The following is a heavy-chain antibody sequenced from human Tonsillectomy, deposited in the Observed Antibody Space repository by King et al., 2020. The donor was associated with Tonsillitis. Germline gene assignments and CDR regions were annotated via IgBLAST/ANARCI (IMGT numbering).Heavy chain of an antibody. CDR2: IYSGGST. CDR1: GFTVSNNY. J-gene: IGHJ4*02. Sequence: VQLVESGGGLVQPGGSLRLSCAASGFTVSNNYMSWVRQAPGKGLEWVSVIYSGGSTYYADSVKGRFTISRDNSKNTLYLQMNSLRAEDTAVYYCARVARYYYDSSDNYFDYWGQGTLVTVSS. V-gene: IGHV3-66*01. D-gene: IGHD3-22*01. CDR3: ARVARYYYDSSDNYFDY.